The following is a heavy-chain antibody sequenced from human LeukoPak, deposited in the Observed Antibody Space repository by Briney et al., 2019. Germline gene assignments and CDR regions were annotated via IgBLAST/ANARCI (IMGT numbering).Heavy chain of an antibody. CDR1: GFTFSNAW. J-gene: IGHJ6*03. CDR3: TTYTAMTDYYYYMDV. V-gene: IGHV3-15*01. Sequence: GGSLRLSCAASGFTFSNAWMSWVRQAPGKGLEWVGRIKSKTDGGTTDYAAPVKGRFTISRDDSKNTLYLQINSLKTEDTAVYYCTTYTAMTDYYYYMDVWGKGTTVTVSS. D-gene: IGHD5-18*01. CDR2: IKSKTDGGTT.